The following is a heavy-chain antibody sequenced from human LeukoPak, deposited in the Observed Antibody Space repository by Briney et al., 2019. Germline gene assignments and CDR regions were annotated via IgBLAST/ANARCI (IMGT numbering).Heavy chain of an antibody. CDR1: GFTFSSYS. D-gene: IGHD6-19*01. Sequence: GGSLRLSCAASGFTFSSYSMNWVRQAPGKGLEWVSSISSSSSYIYYADSVKGRLTISRDNAKNSLYLQMNSLRAEDTAVYYCARDLAVAGTGYYYYYGMDVWGQGTTVTVSS. V-gene: IGHV3-21*01. CDR2: ISSSSSYI. CDR3: ARDLAVAGTGYYYYYGMDV. J-gene: IGHJ6*02.